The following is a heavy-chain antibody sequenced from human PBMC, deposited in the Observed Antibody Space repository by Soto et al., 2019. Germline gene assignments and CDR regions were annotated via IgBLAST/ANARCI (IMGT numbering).Heavy chain of an antibody. CDR3: ASWRAGAPFDS. J-gene: IGHJ4*01. V-gene: IGHV4-34*01. D-gene: IGHD1-26*01. Sequence: PSETLSLTCAVYGASFTKYYWSWIRQPPGKGLEWIGEINHSGRTNFNPSLKSRVTISVDRSKNQFSLKLRSVTAADTGVYYCASWRAGAPFDSWGHGTLGTVSS. CDR1: GASFTKYY. CDR2: INHSGRT.